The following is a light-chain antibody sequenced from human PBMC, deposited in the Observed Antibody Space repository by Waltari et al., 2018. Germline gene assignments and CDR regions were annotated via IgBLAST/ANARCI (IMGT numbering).Light chain of an antibody. V-gene: IGKV4-1*01. CDR3: HQYYATPPDGKT. Sequence: DIVMTQSPDSLAVSLGERATINCKSSQSVLYSSNNKNYLAWYQQKAGQPPKLLIYWASTRECGVPDRFSGSGSGTDFTLTISSLQAEDVAVYYCHQYYATPPDGKTFGQGTKVEIK. CDR2: WAS. J-gene: IGKJ1*01. CDR1: QSVLYSSNNKNY.